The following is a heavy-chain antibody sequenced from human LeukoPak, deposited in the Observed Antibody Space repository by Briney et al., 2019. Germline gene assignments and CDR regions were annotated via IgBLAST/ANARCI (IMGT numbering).Heavy chain of an antibody. V-gene: IGHV1-18*01. CDR1: VYTFTSYG. J-gene: IGHJ6*02. Sequence: GASVTVSCTSSVYTFTSYGISWVRQAPGQGLEWMGWISAYNGNTNYAQKLQGRVTMTTDTSTSTAYMELRSLRSDDTAVYYCARACSGGSCYLLGYYYYGMDVWGQGTTVTVSS. CDR3: ARACSGGSCYLLGYYYYGMDV. CDR2: ISAYNGNT. D-gene: IGHD2-15*01.